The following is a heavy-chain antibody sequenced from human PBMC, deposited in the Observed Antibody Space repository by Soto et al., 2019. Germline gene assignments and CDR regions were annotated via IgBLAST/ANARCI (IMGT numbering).Heavy chain of an antibody. CDR2: ISSSSSYI. Sequence: EVQLVESGGGLVKPGGSLRLSCAASGFTFSSYSMNWVRQAPGKGLEWVSSISSSSSYIYYADSVKGRFTISRDNAKNSLDLQKNRLRAEETGGEYCGRDHPQYWGQGTLVTVSS. CDR3: GRDHPQY. J-gene: IGHJ4*02. V-gene: IGHV3-21*01. CDR1: GFTFSSYS.